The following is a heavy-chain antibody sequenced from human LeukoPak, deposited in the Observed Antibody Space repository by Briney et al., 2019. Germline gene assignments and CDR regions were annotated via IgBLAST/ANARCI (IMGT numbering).Heavy chain of an antibody. D-gene: IGHD3-16*01. CDR3: ARARTMITFGGVRHAFDI. CDR1: GGTFSSYA. V-gene: IGHV1-69*04. Sequence: VASVKVSCKASGGTFSSYAFNWVRQAPGQGLEWVGRIIPLLGVTNHAQKLQGRVTVTADPATNTAYMELSSLIPDDTAVYYYARARTMITFGGVRHAFDIWGQGTLVTVSS. CDR2: IIPLLGVT. J-gene: IGHJ3*02.